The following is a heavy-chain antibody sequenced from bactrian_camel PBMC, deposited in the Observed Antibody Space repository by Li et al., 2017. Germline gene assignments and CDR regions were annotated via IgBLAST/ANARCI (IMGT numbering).Heavy chain of an antibody. Sequence: HVQLVESGGGSVQAGGSLRLSCAASGYTYNRNCMAWFRQAPGKEREGVARIATGSGNTYYADSVKGRFTISQDNAKNTLYLQMNSLKPEDTAMCYCAAGQGVGWCLDVIRTGAEPDFDYWGQGTQVTVS. CDR2: IATGSGNT. CDR1: GYTYNRNC. V-gene: IGHV3S1*01. J-gene: IGHJ6*01. D-gene: IGHD5*01. CDR3: AAGQGVGWCLDVIRTGAEPDFDY.